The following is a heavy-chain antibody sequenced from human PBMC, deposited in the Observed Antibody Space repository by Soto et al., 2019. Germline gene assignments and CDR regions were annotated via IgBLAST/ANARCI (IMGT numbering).Heavy chain of an antibody. CDR3: AREGDILTGYHSSDGMDV. J-gene: IGHJ6*02. CDR1: GFYISSGFYC. D-gene: IGHD3-9*01. V-gene: IGHV4-61*02. Sequence: TLSLTCPFSGFYISSGFYCWSWIRQTAGKGLEWIGRIYTSGSTNYNPSLKSRVTMSVDTSKNQFSLKLSSVTAADTAVYYCAREGDILTGYHSSDGMDVWGQGTTVTVSS. CDR2: IYTSGST.